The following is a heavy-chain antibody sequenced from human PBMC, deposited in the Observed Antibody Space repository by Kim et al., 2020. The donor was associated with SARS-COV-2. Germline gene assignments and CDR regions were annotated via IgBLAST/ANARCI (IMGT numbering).Heavy chain of an antibody. J-gene: IGHJ4*02. Sequence: GGSLRLSCAASGFTFSSYGMHWVRQAPGKGLEWVAVIWYDGSNKYYADSVKGRFTISRDNSKNTLYLQMNSLRAEDTAVYYCARDRPRFLEWSILGYWGQGTLVTVSS. V-gene: IGHV3-33*01. CDR1: GFTFSSYG. CDR2: IWYDGSNK. D-gene: IGHD3-3*01. CDR3: ARDRPRFLEWSILGY.